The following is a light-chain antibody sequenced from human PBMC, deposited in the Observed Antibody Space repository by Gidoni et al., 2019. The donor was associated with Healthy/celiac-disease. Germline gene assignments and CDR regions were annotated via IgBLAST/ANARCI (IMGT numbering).Light chain of an antibody. CDR1: QSVSSY. V-gene: IGKV3-11*01. J-gene: IGKJ4*01. CDR3: LQRSNWPLT. CDR2: DAS. Sequence: EIGLTQSPGTLSLSPGERATRSCRASQSVSSYLAWYQQKPGQAPRLLIYDASNRATGIPARFSGSGSGTDFTLTISSLEPEDFAVYYCLQRSNWPLTFGGGTKVEI.